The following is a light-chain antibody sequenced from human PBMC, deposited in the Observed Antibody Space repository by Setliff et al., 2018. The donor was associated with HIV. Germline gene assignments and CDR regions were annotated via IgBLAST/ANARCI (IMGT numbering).Light chain of an antibody. J-gene: IGLJ2*01. V-gene: IGLV2-8*01. CDR3: SSYAGSNNLGV. CDR1: SSDVGGYNY. Sequence: SVLTQPPSASGSPGQSVTISCTGTSSDVGGYNYVSWYQHHPGKAPKLIIYEVTKRRSGVPDRFAGSKSGNTASLTVSGLQAEDEADYYCSSYAGSNNLGVFGGGTKGTVL. CDR2: EVT.